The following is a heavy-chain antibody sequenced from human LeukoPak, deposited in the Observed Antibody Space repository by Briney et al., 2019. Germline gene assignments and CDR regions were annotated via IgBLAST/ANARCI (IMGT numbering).Heavy chain of an antibody. CDR2: IIPIFGTA. V-gene: IGHV1-69*05. CDR3: ARESGSSVDY. D-gene: IGHD1-26*01. Sequence: SVKVSCKASGGTFSSYAISWVRQAPGQGLEWMGGIIPIFGTANYAQKFQGRVTMTRNTSISTAYMELSSLRSEDTAVYYCARESGSSVDYWGQGTLVTVSS. J-gene: IGHJ4*02. CDR1: GGTFSSYA.